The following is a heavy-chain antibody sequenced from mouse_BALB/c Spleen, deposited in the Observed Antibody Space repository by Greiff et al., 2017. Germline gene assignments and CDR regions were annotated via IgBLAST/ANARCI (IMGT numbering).Heavy chain of an antibody. V-gene: IGHV2-2*02. D-gene: IGHD1-2*01. Sequence: VQLQQSGPGLVQPSQSLSITCTVSGFSLTSYGVHWVRQSPGKGLEWLGVIWSGGSKDYNAAFISRLSISKDNSKSQVFFKMNSLQANDTAIYYCARSPTATPFAYWGQGTLVTVSA. J-gene: IGHJ3*01. CDR1: GFSLTSYG. CDR2: IWSGGSK. CDR3: ARSPTATPFAY.